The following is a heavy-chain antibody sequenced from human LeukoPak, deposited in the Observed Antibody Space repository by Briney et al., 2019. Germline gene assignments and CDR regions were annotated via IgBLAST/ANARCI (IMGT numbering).Heavy chain of an antibody. CDR3: AGPFHIS. Sequence: PGGSLRLSCAASGVTFGLYWMNWVRRAPGKGLEWVANIKQDGSEKNYVDSVKGRFTISRDNAKNSLYLQMNSLRAEDTAVYYCAGPFHISWGPGTMVTVSS. J-gene: IGHJ3*01. CDR2: IKQDGSEK. V-gene: IGHV3-7*03. D-gene: IGHD3-3*02. CDR1: GVTFGLYW.